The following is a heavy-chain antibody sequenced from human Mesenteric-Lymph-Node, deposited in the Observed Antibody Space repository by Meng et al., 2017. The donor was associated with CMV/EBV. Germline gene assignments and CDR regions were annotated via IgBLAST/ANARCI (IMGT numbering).Heavy chain of an antibody. Sequence: ASVTVSCKASGYTFTGYYMHWVRQAPGQGLEWMGWINPNSGGTNYAQKFQGRVTMTRDTSISTAYMELSRLRSDDTAVYYCARNLGYCTSITCYIFVYWGQGALVTVSS. CDR2: INPNSGGT. D-gene: IGHD2-2*01. J-gene: IGHJ4*02. CDR1: GYTFTGYY. CDR3: ARNLGYCTSITCYIFVY. V-gene: IGHV1-2*02.